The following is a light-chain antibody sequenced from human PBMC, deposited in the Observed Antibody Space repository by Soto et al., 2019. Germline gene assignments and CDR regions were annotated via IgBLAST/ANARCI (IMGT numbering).Light chain of an antibody. CDR3: QSYDSRHVV. Sequence: QSVLTQPPSVSGAPGQRVTISCTGSNSNIGAGYDVHWYQQLPGTAPKPLLYNNANRPSGVPDRFSGSKSGASASLAITGLQAEDEADYYCQSYDSRHVVFGGGTQLTVL. CDR2: NNA. J-gene: IGLJ2*01. V-gene: IGLV1-40*01. CDR1: NSNIGAGYD.